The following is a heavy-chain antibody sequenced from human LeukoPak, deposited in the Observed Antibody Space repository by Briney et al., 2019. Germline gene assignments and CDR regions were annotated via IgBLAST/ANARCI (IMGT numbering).Heavy chain of an antibody. D-gene: IGHD5-18*01. V-gene: IGHV4-39*07. J-gene: IGHJ6*03. CDR1: GGSISSSSYY. CDR2: IFYSGST. Sequence: SETLSLTCTVSGGSISSSSYYWGWIRQPPGKGLEWIGNIFYSGSTYYNPSLKSRDTISVDTSKNQFSLKLNSVTAADTAVYYCARTTEGGYTYGYFYYYCMDVWGKGTTVTISS. CDR3: ARTTEGGYTYGYFYYYCMDV.